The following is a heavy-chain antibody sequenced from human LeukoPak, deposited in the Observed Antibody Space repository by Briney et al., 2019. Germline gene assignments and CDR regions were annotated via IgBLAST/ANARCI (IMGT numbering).Heavy chain of an antibody. J-gene: IGHJ6*02. Sequence: APVKVSCKASGYTFTGYYMHWVRQAPGQGLEWMGWINPNSGGTNYAQKFQGWVTMTRDTSISTAYMELSRLRSDDTAVYYCARDHGRYFDWFLDGSPYYYGMDVWGQGTTVTVSS. V-gene: IGHV1-2*04. CDR3: ARDHGRYFDWFLDGSPYYYGMDV. D-gene: IGHD3-9*01. CDR1: GYTFTGYY. CDR2: INPNSGGT.